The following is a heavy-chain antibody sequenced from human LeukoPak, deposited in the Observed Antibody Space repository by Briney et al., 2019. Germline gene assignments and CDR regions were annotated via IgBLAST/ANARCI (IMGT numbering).Heavy chain of an antibody. CDR3: ARVRGPGYYRLFDY. CDR2: INHSGST. Sequence: SETLSLTCAVYGGSFSGYYWSWIRQPPGKGLEWIGEINHSGSTNYNPSLKSRVTISVDTSKNQFSLKLSSVTAADTAVYYCARVRGPGYYRLFDYWGQGTLVTVSS. D-gene: IGHD3-9*01. V-gene: IGHV4-34*01. J-gene: IGHJ4*02. CDR1: GGSFSGYY.